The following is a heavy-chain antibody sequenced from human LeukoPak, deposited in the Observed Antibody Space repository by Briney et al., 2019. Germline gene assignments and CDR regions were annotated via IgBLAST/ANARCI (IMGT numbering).Heavy chain of an antibody. CDR3: ARSDYTPRGLSGEYFQH. Sequence: SETLSLTCAVYGGSFSGYYWSWTRQPPGKGLEWIGEINHSGSTNYNPSLKSRVTISVDTSKNQFSLKLSSVTAADTAVYYCARSDYTPRGLSGEYFQHWGQGTLVTVSS. CDR2: INHSGST. CDR1: GGSFSGYY. D-gene: IGHD4-11*01. J-gene: IGHJ1*01. V-gene: IGHV4-34*01.